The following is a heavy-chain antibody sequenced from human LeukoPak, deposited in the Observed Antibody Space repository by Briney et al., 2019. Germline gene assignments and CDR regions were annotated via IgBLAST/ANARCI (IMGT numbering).Heavy chain of an antibody. J-gene: IGHJ4*02. Sequence: GASVKVSCKASGYTFTTYYVHWVRQAPGQGLEWMGIINPSGGSTTYAQKFRGRLTMTRDMSTSTVYMELSSLRSEDTAVYYCARGSRPVYNLLTGKRYFDCWGQGTLLTVSS. CDR2: INPSGGST. D-gene: IGHD3-9*01. CDR1: GYTFTTYY. V-gene: IGHV1-46*01. CDR3: ARGSRPVYNLLTGKRYFDC.